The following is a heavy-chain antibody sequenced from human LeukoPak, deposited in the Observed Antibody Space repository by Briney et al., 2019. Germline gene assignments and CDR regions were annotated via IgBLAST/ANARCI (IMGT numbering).Heavy chain of an antibody. CDR2: MNPNSGNT. CDR3: AREGSEVGATDY. J-gene: IGHJ4*02. V-gene: IGHV1-8*03. CDR1: GYTFTSYD. Sequence: ASVKVSCKASGYTFTSYDINWVRQATGQGLEWMGWMNPNSGNTGYAQKFQGRVTITRNTSISTAYMELSSLRSEDTAVYYCAREGSEVGATDYWGQGTLVTVSS. D-gene: IGHD1-26*01.